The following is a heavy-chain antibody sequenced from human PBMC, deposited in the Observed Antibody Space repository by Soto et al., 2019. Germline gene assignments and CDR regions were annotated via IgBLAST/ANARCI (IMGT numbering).Heavy chain of an antibody. CDR2: INHSGST. J-gene: IGHJ4*02. CDR3: ARGAPRDSIAARPGRYYFDY. D-gene: IGHD6-6*01. V-gene: IGHV4-34*01. CDR1: GRCYRGYY. Sequence: PTETLALTFAVDGRCYRGYYGSWIRQPPGKGLEWIGEINHSGSTNYNPSLKSRVTISVDTSKNQFSLKLSSVTAADTAVYYCARGAPRDSIAARPGRYYFDYWGQGTQVTVS.